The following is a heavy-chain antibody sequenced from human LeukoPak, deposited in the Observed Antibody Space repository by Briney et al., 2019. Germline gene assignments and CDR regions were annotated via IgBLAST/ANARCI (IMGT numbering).Heavy chain of an antibody. CDR2: IYYTGST. D-gene: IGHD1-1*01. CDR3: ARARKQLQRRLRHLGGHYYFDK. J-gene: IGHJ4*02. V-gene: IGHV4-59*01. Sequence: SETLSLTCTVSGGSISSYDWTWIRQSPEKGLEWIAYIYYTGSTDYNPSFESRVTLSVDMSKNQFSLKLTSVTTADTDVYYCARARKQLQRRLRHLGGHYYFDKWGQGTLVTVSS. CDR1: GGSISSYD.